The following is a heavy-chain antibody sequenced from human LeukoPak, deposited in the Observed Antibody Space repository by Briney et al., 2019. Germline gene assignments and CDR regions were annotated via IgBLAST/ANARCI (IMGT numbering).Heavy chain of an antibody. Sequence: GGSLRLSCAASGFTFSRYWMSWVRQAPGKGLEWVANIKEDGSKKNYVDSVKGRFTISRDNAENSVYLQMNSLRAEDTAVYYCASLKNSGWGNAFHFWGQGTMVTVSS. CDR1: GFTFSRYW. J-gene: IGHJ3*01. CDR2: IKEDGSKK. V-gene: IGHV3-7*01. D-gene: IGHD6-19*01. CDR3: ASLKNSGWGNAFHF.